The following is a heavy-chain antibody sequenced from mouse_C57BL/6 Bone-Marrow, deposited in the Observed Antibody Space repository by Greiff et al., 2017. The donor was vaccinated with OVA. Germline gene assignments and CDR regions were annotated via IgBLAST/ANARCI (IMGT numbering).Heavy chain of an antibody. J-gene: IGHJ3*01. CDR1: GYTFTDYA. V-gene: IGHV1-67*01. D-gene: IGHD2-1*01. Sequence: VHLVESGPELVRPGVSVKISCKGSGYTFTDYAMHWVKQSHAKSLEWIGVISTYYGDASYNQKFKDKATMTVDKSSSTAYMELARLTSEDSAVYYCAGYGNYAWFAYWGQGTLVTVSA. CDR2: ISTYYGDA. CDR3: AGYGNYAWFAY.